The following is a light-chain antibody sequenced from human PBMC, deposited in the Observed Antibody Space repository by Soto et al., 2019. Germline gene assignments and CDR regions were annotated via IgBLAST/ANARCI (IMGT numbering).Light chain of an antibody. J-gene: IGLJ2*01. CDR3: QSYDSSLSGHVV. CDR2: GDT. V-gene: IGLV1-40*01. CDR1: SSDIGGGYD. Sequence: QSVLTQPPSVSGAPGQRVTISCTGSSSDIGGGYDVHWYQHLPGSVPKLLIYGDTNRPSGVPDRFSGSKSGTSASLAITGLQADDEDDYYCQSYDSSLSGHVVFGGGTKLTVL.